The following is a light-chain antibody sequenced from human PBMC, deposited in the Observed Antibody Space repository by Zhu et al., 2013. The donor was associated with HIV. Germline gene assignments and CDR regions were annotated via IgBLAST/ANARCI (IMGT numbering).Light chain of an antibody. CDR2: GAS. CDR3: QEYNSYWM. V-gene: IGKV3D-15*01. J-gene: IGKJ1*01. CDR1: QSVSSN. Sequence: EIVLTQSPATLSVSPGERATVSCRATQSVSSNLAWYQQKPGQAPRLLIYGASIRATGIPARFSGSGAGTEFTLTISSLQSEDFATYYCQEYNSYWMFGQGTKVEIK.